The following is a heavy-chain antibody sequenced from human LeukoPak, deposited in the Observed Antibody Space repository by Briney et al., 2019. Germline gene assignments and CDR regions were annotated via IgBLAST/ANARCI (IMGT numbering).Heavy chain of an antibody. J-gene: IGHJ4*02. V-gene: IGHV4-34*01. D-gene: IGHD4-17*01. CDR2: INHSGSA. CDR3: ARGQGTVTTH. CDR1: GGSFSGYY. Sequence: PSETLSLTCAVSGGSFSGYYWTWIRQPPGKGLEWIGEINHSGSANYNPSLKSRVTVSLDTSKNQFSLKLSSVTAADTAVYYCARGQGTVTTHWGQGTLVTVSS.